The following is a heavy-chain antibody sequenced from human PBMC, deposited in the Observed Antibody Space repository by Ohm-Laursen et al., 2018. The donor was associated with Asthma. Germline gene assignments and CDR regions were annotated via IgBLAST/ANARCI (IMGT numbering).Heavy chain of an antibody. CDR2: IWYDGTNK. D-gene: IGHD2-2*01. CDR3: ATDLSLYCSSTACQTFSGMDV. V-gene: IGHV3-33*01. CDR1: GFIFSAYG. J-gene: IGHJ6*02. Sequence: SLRLSCTASGFIFSAYGMHWVRQAPGKGLEWVAVIWYDGTNKDYADSVKGRFTISRDDSKNTLYLQMNSLRAEDTALYYCATDLSLYCSSTACQTFSGMDVWGQGTTVTVSS.